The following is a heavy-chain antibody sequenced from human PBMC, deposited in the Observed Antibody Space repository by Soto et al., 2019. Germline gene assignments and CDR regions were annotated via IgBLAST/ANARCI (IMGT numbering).Heavy chain of an antibody. CDR3: ARATGDSSGWRTSDPYYYYGMDV. J-gene: IGHJ6*02. V-gene: IGHV1-69*13. D-gene: IGHD6-19*01. CDR2: IIPIFGTA. CDR1: GGTFSSYA. Sequence: SVKVSCKASGGTFSSYAISWVRQAPGQGLEWMGGIIPIFGTANYAQKFQGRVTITADESTSTAYMELSSLRSEDTAVYYCARATGDSSGWRTSDPYYYYGMDVWGQGTTVTVSS.